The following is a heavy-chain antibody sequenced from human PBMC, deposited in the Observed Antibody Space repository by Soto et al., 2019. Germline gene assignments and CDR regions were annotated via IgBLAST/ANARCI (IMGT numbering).Heavy chain of an antibody. J-gene: IGHJ5*02. V-gene: IGHV3-7*05. CDR1: GFTFSSYW. D-gene: IGHD6-13*01. Sequence: GGSLRLSCAASGFTFSSYWMSWVRQAPGKGLEWVANIKQDGSEKYYVDSVKGRFTISSDNAKNSLYLQMNSLRAEDTAVYYCASTTGYSSSWRWFDPWGQGTLVTVSS. CDR3: ASTTGYSSSWRWFDP. CDR2: IKQDGSEK.